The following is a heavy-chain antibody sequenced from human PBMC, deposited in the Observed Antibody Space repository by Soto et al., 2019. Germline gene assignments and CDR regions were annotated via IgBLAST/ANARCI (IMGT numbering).Heavy chain of an antibody. Sequence: SQTLSLTCAISGDSVSSNSAAWNWIRQSPSRGLEWLGRTYYRSKWYNDYAVSVKSRITINPDTSKNQFSLQLNSVTPVDTAVYYCARGLYDSSGYLTMGYYYYGMDVWGQGTTVTVSS. CDR2: TYYRSKWYN. D-gene: IGHD3-22*01. J-gene: IGHJ6*02. CDR3: ARGLYDSSGYLTMGYYYYGMDV. CDR1: GDSVSSNSAA. V-gene: IGHV6-1*01.